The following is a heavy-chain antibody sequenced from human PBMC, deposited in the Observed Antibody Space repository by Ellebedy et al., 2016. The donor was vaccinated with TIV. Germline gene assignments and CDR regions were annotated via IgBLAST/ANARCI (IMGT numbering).Heavy chain of an antibody. CDR2: IYSGGST. V-gene: IGHV3-66*01. CDR1: GVSVGSNY. J-gene: IGHJ4*02. Sequence: GESLKISXAASGVSVGSNYMRWVRQAPGKGLEWVSVIYSGGSTYYADSVKGRFTISRDSSNNTLYLQMNSLRAEDTAVYYCARDPPSSSSRTWGWGQGTLVTVSS. CDR3: ARDPPSSSSRTWG. D-gene: IGHD2-2*01.